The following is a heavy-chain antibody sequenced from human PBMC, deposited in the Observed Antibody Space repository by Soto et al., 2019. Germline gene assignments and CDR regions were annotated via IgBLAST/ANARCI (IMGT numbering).Heavy chain of an antibody. Sequence: GGSLRLSCAASVFTFSTYWMHLIRQVPGKGLECVSVMSNSGDITYYVDSVKGRFTISRDNSENTLFLQMSSLRAEDTAVYYCAKDDARTSGLYYFAYWGQGTIVTFSS. D-gene: IGHD6-19*01. CDR3: AKDDARTSGLYYFAY. CDR1: VFTFSTYW. CDR2: MSNSGDIT. V-gene: IGHV3-23*01. J-gene: IGHJ4*02.